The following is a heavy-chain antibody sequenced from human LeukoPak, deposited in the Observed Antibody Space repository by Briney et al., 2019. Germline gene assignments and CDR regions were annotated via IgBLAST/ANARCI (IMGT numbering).Heavy chain of an antibody. CDR3: ARPEYSSSSVIGY. V-gene: IGHV1-18*01. J-gene: IGHJ4*02. D-gene: IGHD6-6*01. CDR1: GYTFSSYG. Sequence: ASVKVSCKASGYTFSSYGITWVRQAPGQGLEWMGGISAYNGNTNYARKLQGRVTMTTDTSTSTAYMELRSLRSDDTAVYFCARPEYSSSSVIGYWGQGTLVTVSS. CDR2: ISAYNGNT.